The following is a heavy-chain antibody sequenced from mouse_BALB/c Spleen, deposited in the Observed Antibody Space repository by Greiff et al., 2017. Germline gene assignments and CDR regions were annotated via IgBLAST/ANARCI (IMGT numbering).Heavy chain of an antibody. Sequence: EVQLQQSGAELVKPGASVKLSCTASGFNIKDTYMHWVKQRPEKGLEWIGRIDPANGNTKYDPKFQGKATITADTSSNTAYLQLSSLTSEDTAVYYCARAECDSSYVGYFDYWGQGTTLTVSS. CDR1: GFNIKDTY. D-gene: IGHD1-1*01. J-gene: IGHJ2*01. V-gene: IGHV14-3*02. CDR2: IDPANGNT. CDR3: ARAECDSSYVGYFDY.